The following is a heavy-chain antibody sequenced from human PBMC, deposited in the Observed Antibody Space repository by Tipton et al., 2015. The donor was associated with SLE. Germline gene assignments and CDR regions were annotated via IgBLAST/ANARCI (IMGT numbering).Heavy chain of an antibody. D-gene: IGHD5-12*01. CDR1: GFTFSDYA. CDR2: IYSGGST. CDR3: AREGGGYDSPFDS. Sequence: SLRLSCAASGFTFSDYAMSWVRQAPGKGLEWISVIYSGGSTYYADSVKGRFTISRDNSKNTLYLQMNSLRAEDTAVYYCAREGGGYDSPFDSWGQGILVTVSS. V-gene: IGHV3-23*03. J-gene: IGHJ4*02.